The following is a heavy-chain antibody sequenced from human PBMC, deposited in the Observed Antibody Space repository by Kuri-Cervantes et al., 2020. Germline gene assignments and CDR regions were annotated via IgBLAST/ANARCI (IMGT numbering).Heavy chain of an antibody. CDR1: GFTFSSYA. D-gene: IGHD2-21*01. Sequence: LTCAASGFTFSSYAMHWVRQAPGKGLEWVSVIYSGGSTYYADSVKGRFTISRDNSKNTLYLQMNSLRAEDTAVYYCARDGPGVIREWYFDLWGRGTLVTVSS. V-gene: IGHV3-66*01. CDR2: IYSGGST. CDR3: ARDGPGVIREWYFDL. J-gene: IGHJ2*01.